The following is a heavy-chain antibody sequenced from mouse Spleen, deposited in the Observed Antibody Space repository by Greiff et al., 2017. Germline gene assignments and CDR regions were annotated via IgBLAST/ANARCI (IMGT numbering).Heavy chain of an antibody. D-gene: IGHD4-1*01. CDR2: ISSGGSYT. CDR1: GFTFSSYA. V-gene: IGHV5-9-3*01. CDR3: ARQSVTGTYFDV. Sequence: EVKVVESGGGLVKPGGSLKLSCAASGFTFSSYAMSWVRQTPEKRLEWVATISSGGSYTYYPDSVKGRFTISRDNAKNTLYLQMSSLRSEDTAMYYCARQSVTGTYFDVWGAGTTVTVSS. J-gene: IGHJ1*01.